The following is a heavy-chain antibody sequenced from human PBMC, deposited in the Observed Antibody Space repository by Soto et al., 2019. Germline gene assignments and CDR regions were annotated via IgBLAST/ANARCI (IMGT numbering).Heavy chain of an antibody. V-gene: IGHV3-23*01. CDR2: ISGDASRT. CDR3: AKRGGPVVQAAFWFDP. Sequence: GGSLRLSCAASGFTFSAYAMAWVRQAPGKGLEWVSAISGDASRTYYADSVKGRFSISRDNSKNTLFLQMNSLKAEDTALYYCAKRGGPVVQAAFWFDPWGQGTPVTVSS. D-gene: IGHD2-15*01. J-gene: IGHJ5*02. CDR1: GFTFSAYA.